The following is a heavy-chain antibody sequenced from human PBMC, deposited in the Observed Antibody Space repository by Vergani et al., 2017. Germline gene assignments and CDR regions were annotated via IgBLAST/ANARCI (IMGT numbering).Heavy chain of an antibody. J-gene: IGHJ6*03. D-gene: IGHD3-22*01. CDR3: ARHRIYYDNSGYEIGSYYYFYYMVV. V-gene: IGHV3-21*01. CDR1: GFSFSNYN. Sequence: DVQLVESGGGLVRPGGSLRLSCAGSGFSFSNYNMEWVRQAPGKGLEWVSSISSSGSNMYYSDSLKGRFTISRDNAKNSLFLQMNSLRAEETAVYYCARHRIYYDNSGYEIGSYYYFYYMVVWGKGTTVTVSS. CDR2: ISSSGSNM.